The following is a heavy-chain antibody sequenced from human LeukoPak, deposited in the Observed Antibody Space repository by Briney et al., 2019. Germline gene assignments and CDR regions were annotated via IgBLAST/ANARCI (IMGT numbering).Heavy chain of an antibody. CDR3: ARGDTIFGVVIHAFDI. Sequence: MASETLSLTCTVSGGSISSYYWSWIRQPAGKGLEWIGRIHTSGSTNYNPSLKSRVTISVDTSKNQFSLKLSSVTAADTAVYYCARGDTIFGVVIHAFDIWGQGTMVTVSS. D-gene: IGHD3-3*01. CDR2: IHTSGST. V-gene: IGHV4-4*07. CDR1: GGSISSYY. J-gene: IGHJ3*02.